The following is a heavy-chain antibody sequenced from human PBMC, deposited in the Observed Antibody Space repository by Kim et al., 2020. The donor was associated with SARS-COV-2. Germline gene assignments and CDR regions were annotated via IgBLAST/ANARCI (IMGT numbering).Heavy chain of an antibody. CDR3: ASLTGDIVAQGRGGDDY. V-gene: IGHV1-69*04. CDR2: IIPILGIA. CDR1: GGTFSSYA. Sequence: SVKVSCKASGGTFSSYAISWVRQAPGQGLEWMGRIIPILGIANYAQKFQGRVTITADKSTSTAYMELSSLRSEDTAVYYCASLTGDIVAQGRGGDDYWGQGTLVTVSS. D-gene: IGHD5-12*01. J-gene: IGHJ4*02.